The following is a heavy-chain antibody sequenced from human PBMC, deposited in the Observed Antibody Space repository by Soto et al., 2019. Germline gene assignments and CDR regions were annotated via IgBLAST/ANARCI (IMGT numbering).Heavy chain of an antibody. CDR3: ARAQQLLYFDY. CDR1: GFIFSSYG. V-gene: IGHV3-33*07. Sequence: TGGSLRLSCAASGFIFSSYGMYWVRQAPGKGLEWVAIIWYDGSNKYYEDSVKGRFTISRDNSKNTVYLQMNSLRAEDAAVYYCARAQQLLYFDYWGQGTLVTVSS. J-gene: IGHJ4*02. CDR2: IWYDGSNK. D-gene: IGHD6-13*01.